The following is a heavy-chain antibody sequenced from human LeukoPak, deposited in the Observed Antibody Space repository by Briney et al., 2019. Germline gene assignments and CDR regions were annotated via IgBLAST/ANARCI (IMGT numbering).Heavy chain of an antibody. D-gene: IGHD1-26*01. Sequence: SVKVSCKASGGTFSSYAISLVRQARGRGLEWMGGINPIFGTANYAQKFQGRVTITTDESTSTAYMELSSLRSEDTAMYYCARAPSSSGSYVSFDSWGQGTLVTVSS. CDR3: ARAPSSSGSYVSFDS. J-gene: IGHJ4*02. V-gene: IGHV1-69*05. CDR1: GGTFSSYA. CDR2: INPIFGTA.